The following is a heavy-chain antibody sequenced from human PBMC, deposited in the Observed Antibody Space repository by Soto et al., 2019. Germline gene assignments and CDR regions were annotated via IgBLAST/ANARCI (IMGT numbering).Heavy chain of an antibody. D-gene: IGHD2-15*01. V-gene: IGHV4-61*08. CDR1: GASISSGGYY. Sequence: QVQLQESGPGLVKPSETLSLTCTVSGASISSGGYYWSWIRQPPGKGLEWIAYIYHSGNTKYNPSLKNRVTISVDTSKNQFSLRLSSVTAADTVVYYCAREANCSGGTCSSSFWFDPWGQGTLVTVSS. CDR2: IYHSGNT. J-gene: IGHJ5*02. CDR3: AREANCSGGTCSSSFWFDP.